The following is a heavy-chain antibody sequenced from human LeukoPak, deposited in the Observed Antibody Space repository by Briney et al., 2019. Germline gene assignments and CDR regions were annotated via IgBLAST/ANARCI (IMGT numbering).Heavy chain of an antibody. CDR3: ARATVTRYYFDY. J-gene: IGHJ4*02. CDR2: IIPILGIA. Sequence: ASVKVSCKASGGTFSSYAISWVRQAPGQGLKWMGRIIPILGIANYAQKFQGRVTITADKSTSTAYMELSSLRSEDTAVYYCARATVTRYYFDYWGQGTLVTVSS. V-gene: IGHV1-69*04. CDR1: GGTFSSYA. D-gene: IGHD4-17*01.